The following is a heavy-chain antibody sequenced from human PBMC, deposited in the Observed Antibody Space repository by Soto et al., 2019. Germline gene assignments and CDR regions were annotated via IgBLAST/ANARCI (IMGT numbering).Heavy chain of an antibody. CDR3: ARGLGLYYFDY. D-gene: IGHD1-26*01. CDR2: ISAYNGNT. V-gene: IGHV1-18*01. Sequence: APVQVSCKAAGYTLTSNGISWVRQAPGQGLEWMGWISAYNGNTNYAQKHQGRGTMTTNTSTSTAYMELSSLRSEDTAVYYCARGLGLYYFDYWGQGTLLTVSS. CDR1: GYTLTSNG. J-gene: IGHJ4*02.